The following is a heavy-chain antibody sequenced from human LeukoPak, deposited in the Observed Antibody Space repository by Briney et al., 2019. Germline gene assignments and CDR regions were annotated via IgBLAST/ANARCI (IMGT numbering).Heavy chain of an antibody. CDR2: IYYSGST. D-gene: IGHD3-3*01. CDR1: GGSISSYY. CDR3: ATPGLRFLEWLSFDY. Sequence: SETLSLTCTVSGGSISSYYWSWIRQPPGKGLEWIGYIYYSGSTNYNPSLKSRVTISVDTSKNQFSLKLSSVTAADTAVYYCATPGLRFLEWLSFDYWGQGTLVTVSS. J-gene: IGHJ4*02. V-gene: IGHV4-59*01.